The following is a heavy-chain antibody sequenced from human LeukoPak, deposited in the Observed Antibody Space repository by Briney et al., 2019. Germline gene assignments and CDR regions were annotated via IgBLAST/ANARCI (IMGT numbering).Heavy chain of an antibody. D-gene: IGHD2-2*02. CDR1: GYSLSSGYY. V-gene: IGHV4-38-2*01. CDR2: IYHSGST. J-gene: IGHJ4*02. Sequence: TSETLSLTCAVSGYSLSSGYYWGWIRQPPGKGLEWIGSIYHSGSTYYNPSLKSRVTISVDTSKNQFSLKLSSVTAADTAVYYCASASDIVVVPAAIGTFDYWGQGTLVSVSS. CDR3: ASASDIVVVPAAIGTFDY.